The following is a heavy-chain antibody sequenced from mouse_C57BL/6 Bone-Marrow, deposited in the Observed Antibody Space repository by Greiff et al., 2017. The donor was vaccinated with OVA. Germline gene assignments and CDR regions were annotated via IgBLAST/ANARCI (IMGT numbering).Heavy chain of an antibody. CDR3: AREDGIIFAY. D-gene: IGHD2-1*01. J-gene: IGHJ3*01. CDR2: ISYDGSN. Sequence: EVQLQQSGPGLVKPSQSLSLTCSVSGSSITSGYYWNWIRQPPGNQLEWMGYISYDGSNKYNPSLKNRISITRDTSKNQFFLKLNAVTTEDTATYYCAREDGIIFAYWGQGTLVTVSA. CDR1: GSSITSGYY. V-gene: IGHV3-6*01.